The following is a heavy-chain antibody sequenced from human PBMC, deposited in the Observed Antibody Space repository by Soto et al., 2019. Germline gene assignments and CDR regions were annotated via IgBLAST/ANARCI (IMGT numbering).Heavy chain of an antibody. CDR2: ISSSSSYI. CDR3: ARDIGEMSAV. J-gene: IGHJ4*02. CDR1: GFTFSSST. D-gene: IGHD3-10*01. Sequence: PGGSLRLSCTGSGFTFSSSTMTWVRQGPGKWLEWVSSISSSSSYIYFADSLKGRFTISRDNAKNSLYLQMNSLRAEDTAVYYCARDIGEMSAVWGXGTQVNVSS. V-gene: IGHV3-21*06.